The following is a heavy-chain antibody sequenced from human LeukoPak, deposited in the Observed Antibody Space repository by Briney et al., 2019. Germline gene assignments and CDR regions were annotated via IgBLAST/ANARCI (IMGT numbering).Heavy chain of an antibody. V-gene: IGHV3-33*06. CDR1: GFTFSSYG. D-gene: IGHD1-26*01. J-gene: IGHJ6*03. Sequence: PGGSLRLSCAASGFTFSSYGMHWALQAAGKGLEWVAVIWYDGSNKYYADSVKGRFTISRDNSKNTLYLQMNSLRAEDTAVYYCAKGSSKGYYYYMDVWGKGTTVTVSS. CDR3: AKGSSKGYYYYMDV. CDR2: IWYDGSNK.